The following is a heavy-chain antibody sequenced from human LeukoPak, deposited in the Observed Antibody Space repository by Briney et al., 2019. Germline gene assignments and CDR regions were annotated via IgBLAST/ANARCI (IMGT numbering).Heavy chain of an antibody. V-gene: IGHV4-39*01. Sequence: SETLSLTCTVSGGSISSSSYYWGWIRQPPGKGLEWIGSIYYSGSTYYNPSLKSRVTISVDTSKNQFSLKLSSVTAADTAVYYCARHPSSGYYADDAFDIWGQGTMVTVSS. CDR3: ARHPSSGYYADDAFDI. D-gene: IGHD3-22*01. CDR2: IYYSGST. J-gene: IGHJ3*02. CDR1: GGSISSSSYY.